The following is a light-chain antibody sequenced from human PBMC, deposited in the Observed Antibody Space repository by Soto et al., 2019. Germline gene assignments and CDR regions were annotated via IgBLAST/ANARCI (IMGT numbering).Light chain of an antibody. CDR1: QSVSIN. Sequence: ETVMTQSPATLSVSPGERATLSCRASQSVSINFAWYQQKPGQAPRLLIYGASTRATGIPARFTGSGSGTEFTLTISSVQSEDFAVYYCKQYNNYPPYTFGRGTRLDIK. J-gene: IGKJ2*01. V-gene: IGKV3-15*01. CDR2: GAS. CDR3: KQYNNYPPYT.